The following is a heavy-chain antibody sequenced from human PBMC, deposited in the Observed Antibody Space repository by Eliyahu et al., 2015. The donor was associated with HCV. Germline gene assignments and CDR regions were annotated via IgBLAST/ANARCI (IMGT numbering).Heavy chain of an antibody. J-gene: IGHJ4*02. CDR3: ARHSGEPLDH. CDR2: SKHDGTPP. V-gene: IGHV3-74*03. Sequence: EVQLVESGGGLVQPGGSXRLSCAAXGFALSHYXXHWVRQAXGKGLMWVAVSKHDGTPPTXAGSVQGRFTISRDNARNTLYLQMNSLRAEDTAVYYCARHSGEPLDHWGQGAQVSVSS. D-gene: IGHD3-10*01. CDR1: GFALSHYX.